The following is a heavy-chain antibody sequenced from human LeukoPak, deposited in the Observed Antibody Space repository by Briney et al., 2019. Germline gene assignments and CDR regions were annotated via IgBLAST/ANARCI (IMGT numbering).Heavy chain of an antibody. CDR2: ISYDGSNK. D-gene: IGHD3-16*01. Sequence: GVSLRLSCAASGFTFSSYAMHWVRQAPGKGLEWVAVISYDGSNKYYADSVKGRFTISRDNAKNSLYLQMSNLRAEDTAVYFCARGGGLDVWGQGATVTVSS. CDR1: GFTFSSYA. J-gene: IGHJ6*02. V-gene: IGHV3-30-3*01. CDR3: ARGGGLDV.